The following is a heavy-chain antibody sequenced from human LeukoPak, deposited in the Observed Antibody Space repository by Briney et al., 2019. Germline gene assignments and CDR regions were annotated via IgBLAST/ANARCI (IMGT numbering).Heavy chain of an antibody. V-gene: IGHV1-69*06. CDR1: GGTFSSYA. CDR3: ARDENSVVVAATSPDYYYYMDV. CDR2: IIPIFGTA. D-gene: IGHD2-15*01. J-gene: IGHJ6*03. Sequence: GASVKVSCKASGGTFSSYAISWVRQAPGQGLEWMGRIIPIFGTANYAQKFQGRVTITADKSTSTAYMELSSLRSEDTAVYYCARDENSVVVAATSPDYYYYMDVWGKGTTVTVSS.